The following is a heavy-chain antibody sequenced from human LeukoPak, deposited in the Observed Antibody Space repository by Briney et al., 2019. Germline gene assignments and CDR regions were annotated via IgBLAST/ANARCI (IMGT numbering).Heavy chain of an antibody. CDR1: GFTFSSYA. CDR3: AKDVEQQLVRVGAFDI. V-gene: IGHV3-23*01. D-gene: IGHD6-13*01. CDR2: ISGSGGST. Sequence: GGSLRLSCAASGFTFSSYAMSWVRQAPGKGLEWVSAISGSGGSTYYADSVKGRFTISRDNSKNTLYLQMNSLRAEDTAVYYCAKDVEQQLVRVGAFDIWGQGTMVTVSS. J-gene: IGHJ3*02.